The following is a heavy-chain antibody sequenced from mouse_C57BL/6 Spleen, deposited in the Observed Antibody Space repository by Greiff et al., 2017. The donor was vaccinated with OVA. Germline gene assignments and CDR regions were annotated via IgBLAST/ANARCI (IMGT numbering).Heavy chain of an antibody. V-gene: IGHV1-7*01. Sequence: QVQLKQSGAELAKPGASVKLSCKASGYTFTSYWMHWVQQRPGQGLEWIGYINPSSGYTKYNQKFKDKATLTADKSSSTAYMQLSSLTYEDAAVYYCARYYYGEGHFDYWGQGTTLTVSS. CDR1: GYTFTSYW. CDR3: ARYYYGEGHFDY. J-gene: IGHJ2*01. D-gene: IGHD1-1*01. CDR2: INPSSGYT.